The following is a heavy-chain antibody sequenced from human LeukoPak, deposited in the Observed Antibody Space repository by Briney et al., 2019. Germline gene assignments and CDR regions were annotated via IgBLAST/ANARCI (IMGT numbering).Heavy chain of an antibody. V-gene: IGHV3-7*03. CDR2: IKQYGSEK. CDR1: GFSLSGFW. D-gene: IGHD6-13*01. J-gene: IGHJ6*04. Sequence: QSGGSLRLSCVASGFSLSGFWIRWVRQAPGKGLEGVAAIKQYGSEKHYVDSVKGRTTISRDNAQNSQYLQINSLRVEDSAVYYCARDRGTTPGTYYGMDVWGKGTTVTVSS. CDR3: ARDRGTTPGTYYGMDV.